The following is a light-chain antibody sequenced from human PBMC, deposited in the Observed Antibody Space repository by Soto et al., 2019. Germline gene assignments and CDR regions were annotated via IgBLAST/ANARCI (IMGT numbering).Light chain of an antibody. Sequence: IHMTQAPSTLTGSVGDRVTITCRASQTISSWLAWYQQKPGKAPKLLIFKSSTLKGGGPSRFCGSGSGAEYFLMKSSLQPDDDATYYCHIHTSYSEAFGQGTKVDIK. CDR1: QTISSW. CDR3: HIHTSYSEA. J-gene: IGKJ1*01. CDR2: KSS. V-gene: IGKV1-5*03.